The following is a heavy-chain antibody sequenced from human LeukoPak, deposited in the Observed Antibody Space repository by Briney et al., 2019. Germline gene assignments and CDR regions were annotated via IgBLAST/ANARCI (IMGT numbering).Heavy chain of an antibody. Sequence: APARVSCKTSGYTFTDYYIHWMRQAPGQGLEWMGWINSNSGGTSYAQKFQGRVTLTRDTPTRTAFMELNRLTSDDTAVYYCARTSIAARRADFDYWGQGTVVTVS. CDR2: INSNSGGT. CDR3: ARTSIAARRADFDY. V-gene: IGHV1-2*02. CDR1: GYTFTDYY. J-gene: IGHJ4*02. D-gene: IGHD6-6*01.